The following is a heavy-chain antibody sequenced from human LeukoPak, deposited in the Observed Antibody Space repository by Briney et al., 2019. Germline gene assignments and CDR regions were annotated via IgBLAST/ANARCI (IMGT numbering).Heavy chain of an antibody. J-gene: IGHJ4*02. CDR1: GFTFSSYG. CDR2: IWYDGSNK. CDR3: ARGCISSSICYPFDY. Sequence: GGSLRLSCAASGFTFSSYGMHWVRQAPGKGLEWVAVIWYDGSNKYYADSVKGRFTISRDNSKNTLYLQMNSLRAEDTAVYYCARGCISSSICYPFDYWGQGTLVTVSS. D-gene: IGHD2-2*01. V-gene: IGHV3-33*01.